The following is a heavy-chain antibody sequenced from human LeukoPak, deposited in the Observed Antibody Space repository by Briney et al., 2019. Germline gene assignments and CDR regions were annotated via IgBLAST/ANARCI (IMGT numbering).Heavy chain of an antibody. CDR2: IKNDGSST. Sequence: GGSLRLSCAASGFIFSSHWMHWVRQAPGEGLVWVSRIKNDGSSTGYADSVKGRFTISRDNAKNTLYLQMHSLRAEDTAVYYCARFTVLDYSPFDPWGQGTLVTVSS. V-gene: IGHV3-74*01. CDR3: ARFTVLDYSPFDP. CDR1: GFIFSSHW. D-gene: IGHD4-11*01. J-gene: IGHJ5*02.